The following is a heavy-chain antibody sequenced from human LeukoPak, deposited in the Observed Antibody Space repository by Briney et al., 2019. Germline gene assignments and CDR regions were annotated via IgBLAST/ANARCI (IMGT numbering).Heavy chain of an antibody. D-gene: IGHD5-12*01. CDR3: ARLWNSGYIIYFDY. CDR1: GYTFTGYH. Sequence: ALVKVSCKPSGYTFTGYHIHWVRQAPGQGLEWMGWINPNSGGTNYAQKFQGRVTMTRDTSISTAYMELSRLTSDDTAVYYCARLWNSGYIIYFDYWGQGTLVTVSS. CDR2: INPNSGGT. V-gene: IGHV1-2*02. J-gene: IGHJ4*02.